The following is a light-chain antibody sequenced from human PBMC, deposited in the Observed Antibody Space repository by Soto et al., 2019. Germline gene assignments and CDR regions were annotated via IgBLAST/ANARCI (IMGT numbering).Light chain of an antibody. V-gene: IGLV1-51*02. CDR1: SSNIGSHY. J-gene: IGLJ3*02. CDR2: ENS. CDR3: GTWDNSLSGGV. Sequence: QSVLTQPPSVSAAPGQQVTISCSGSSSNIGSHYVSWYQQLPGSAPKLLIYENSKRPSGIPDRFSGSKSGTSATLGITGLQTGDEADYYRGTWDNSLSGGVFGGGTKVTVL.